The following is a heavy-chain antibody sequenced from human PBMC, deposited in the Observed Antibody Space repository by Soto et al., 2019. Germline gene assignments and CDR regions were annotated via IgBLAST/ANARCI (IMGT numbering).Heavy chain of an antibody. CDR3: RPRSPADEHEF. CDR2: IYWNDDQ. V-gene: IGHV2-5*01. D-gene: IGHD2-21*01. J-gene: IGHJ4*02. CDR1: DFSLTTRGMG. Sequence: PGPTLVNPPQTLTLTCNFSDFSLTTRGMGVGWIRQPPGKALEWVALIYWNDDQRYNPSLKSSLTVTKGASKNRVALTMTNVDPLDTATYYCRPRSPADEHEFWGPGTLVTVSS.